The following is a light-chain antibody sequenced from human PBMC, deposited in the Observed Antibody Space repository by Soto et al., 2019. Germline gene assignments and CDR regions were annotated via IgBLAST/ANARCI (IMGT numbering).Light chain of an antibody. J-gene: IGKJ4*01. Sequence: DIQLTQSPSSLSASVGDIVTITCQASQGISNYLNWYQQTPGKAPKLLMYDASKLATGVPSRFSGSGSGTDFAFTISSLQPEDVATYYCQQHDSVPLTFGGGTKVDIK. V-gene: IGKV1-33*01. CDR1: QGISNY. CDR2: DAS. CDR3: QQHDSVPLT.